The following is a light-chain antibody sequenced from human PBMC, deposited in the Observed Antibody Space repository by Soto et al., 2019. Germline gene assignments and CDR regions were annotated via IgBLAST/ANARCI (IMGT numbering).Light chain of an antibody. V-gene: IGKV1-9*01. J-gene: IGKJ1*01. CDR3: QQLNSYPRT. Sequence: IQLTQSPSSLSASVGDRVTITCRASQAISSYLVWYQQKPGRAPNLLIYGASTLQSGVPSRFSGSGSGTDFTLTISSLQPEDFATYYCQQLNSYPRTFGQGTKVEIK. CDR2: GAS. CDR1: QAISSY.